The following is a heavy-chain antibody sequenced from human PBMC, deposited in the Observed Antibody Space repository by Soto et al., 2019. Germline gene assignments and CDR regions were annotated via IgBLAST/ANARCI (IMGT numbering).Heavy chain of an antibody. CDR2: IWYDGSIK. D-gene: IGHD3-3*01. Sequence: QVQLVESEGGVVQPGRSLRLSCAVSGLPFGYFAMHWVRQAPGKGLEWVAIIWYDGSIKYYADSVKGRFIISRDNSENTLYLHLNSLRGEDTAVYYCARDWSGDDGSRLDSWGQGTLVTVSS. CDR3: ARDWSGDDGSRLDS. J-gene: IGHJ4*02. CDR1: GLPFGYFA. V-gene: IGHV3-33*01.